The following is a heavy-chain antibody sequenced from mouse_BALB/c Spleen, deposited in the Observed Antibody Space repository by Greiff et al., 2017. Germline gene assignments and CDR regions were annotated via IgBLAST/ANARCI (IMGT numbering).Heavy chain of an antibody. V-gene: IGHV5-12-1*01. CDR1: GFAFSSYD. CDR3: ARVSSYGNYYY. J-gene: IGHJ3*01. Sequence: EVKLVESGGGLVKPGGSLKLSCAASGFAFSSYDMSWVRQTPEKRLEWVAYISSGGGSTYYPDTVKGRFTISRDNAKNTLYLQMSSLKSEDTALYYCARVSSYGNYYYRGQGSLGTVSA. D-gene: IGHD2-1*01. CDR2: ISSGGGST.